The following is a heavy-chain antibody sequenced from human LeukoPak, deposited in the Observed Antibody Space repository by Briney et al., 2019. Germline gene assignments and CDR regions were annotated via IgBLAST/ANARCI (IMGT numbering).Heavy chain of an antibody. CDR1: GYTFTSYG. J-gene: IGHJ6*02. CDR2: ISAYNGNT. CDR3: ARVGRKQWLAYYYYYGMDV. D-gene: IGHD6-19*01. Sequence: ASVKVSCKASGYTFTSYGISWVRQAPGQGLEWMGWISAYNGNTNYAQKLQGRVTMTTDTSTSTAYMELRSLRSDDTAVYYCARVGRKQWLAYYYYYGMDVWGQGTTVTVSS. V-gene: IGHV1-18*01.